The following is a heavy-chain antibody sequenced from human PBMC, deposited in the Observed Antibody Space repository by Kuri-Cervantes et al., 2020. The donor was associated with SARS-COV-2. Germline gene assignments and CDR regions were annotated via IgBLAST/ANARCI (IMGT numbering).Heavy chain of an antibody. CDR1: GFTVSSNY. CDR3: ARDSPPGEQLVGVV. CDR2: IYSGGST. Sequence: GGSLRLSCAASGFTVSSNYMSWVRQAPGKGLEWVSVIYSGGSTYYADSVKGRSTISRDNSKNTLYLQMNSLRAEDTAVYYCARDSPPGEQLVGVVWGQGTLVTVSS. J-gene: IGHJ4*02. D-gene: IGHD6-6*01. V-gene: IGHV3-66*01.